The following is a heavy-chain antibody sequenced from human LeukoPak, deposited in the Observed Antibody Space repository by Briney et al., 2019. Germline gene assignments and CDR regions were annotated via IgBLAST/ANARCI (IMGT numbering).Heavy chain of an antibody. D-gene: IGHD3-9*01. CDR3: ARDLVGYYDILTGSFDY. CDR1: GFAFSSYD. V-gene: IGHV3-33*08. CDR2: IWYDGSNK. Sequence: GGSLRLSCAASGFAFSSYDMHWVRQAPGKGLEWVAVIWYDGSNKYYADSVKGRFTISRGNSKNTLYLQMNSLRAEDTAVYYCARDLVGYYDILTGSFDYWGQGTLVTVSS. J-gene: IGHJ4*02.